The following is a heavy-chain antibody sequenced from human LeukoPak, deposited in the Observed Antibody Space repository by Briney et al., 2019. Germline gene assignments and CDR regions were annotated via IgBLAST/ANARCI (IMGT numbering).Heavy chain of an antibody. D-gene: IGHD3-22*01. J-gene: IGHJ5*02. V-gene: IGHV1-2*02. Sequence: VASVKVSCTASGYTFTGYYMHWVRQAPGQGLEWMGWINPNSGGTNYARKFQGRVTMTRDTSISTAYMELSRLRSDDTAVYYCARDEYYYDSSGYYSRWFDPWGQGTLVTVSS. CDR2: INPNSGGT. CDR3: ARDEYYYDSSGYYSRWFDP. CDR1: GYTFTGYY.